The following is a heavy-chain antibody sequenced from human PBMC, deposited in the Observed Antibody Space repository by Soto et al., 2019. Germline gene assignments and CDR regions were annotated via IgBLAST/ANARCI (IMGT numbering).Heavy chain of an antibody. CDR1: SVSITSSNW. CDR3: ARDYDGFDY. CDR2: ISHSGTV. J-gene: IGHJ4*02. V-gene: IGHV4-4*02. D-gene: IGHD3-16*01. Sequence: QVRLQESGPGLVKPSETVSLTCDVSSVSITSSNWWTWVRQPPGKGLEWIGKISHSGTVNYNAPLRSRVIISVDKPKNQLSLKLMSVTAADTAVYYCARDYDGFDYWGQGILVTVSS.